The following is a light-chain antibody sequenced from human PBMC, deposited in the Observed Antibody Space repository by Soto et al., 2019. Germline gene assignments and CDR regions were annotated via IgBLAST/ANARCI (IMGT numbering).Light chain of an antibody. Sequence: DIVMTQSPLSLPVTPGEPASISCRSSQSLLHSNGYTYLDWYLPRPGQSPQLLIYLGPYRASGVPDRFSGSGSGTDFTLKISRVEAGDVGVYYCMQTLLTWTFGQGTKVDI. CDR2: LGP. CDR3: MQTLLTWT. V-gene: IGKV2-28*01. CDR1: QSLLHSNGYTY. J-gene: IGKJ1*01.